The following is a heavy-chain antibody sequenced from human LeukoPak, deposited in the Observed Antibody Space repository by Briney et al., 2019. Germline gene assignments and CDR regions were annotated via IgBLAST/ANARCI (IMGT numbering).Heavy chain of an antibody. Sequence: GGSLRLSCAASGFTFSSYWMNWARQAPGKGLEWVASINHNGNVNYYVDSVKGRFTISRDNAKNSLYLQMSNLRAEDTAVYFCASRPDAAQGPFDYWGQGSLLTVSS. D-gene: IGHD2-15*01. V-gene: IGHV3-7*03. CDR3: ASRPDAAQGPFDY. CDR2: INHNGNVN. CDR1: GFTFSSYW. J-gene: IGHJ4*02.